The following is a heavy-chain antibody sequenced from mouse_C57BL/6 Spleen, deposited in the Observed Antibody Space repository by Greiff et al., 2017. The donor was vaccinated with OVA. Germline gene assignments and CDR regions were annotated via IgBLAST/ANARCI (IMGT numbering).Heavy chain of an antibody. J-gene: IGHJ1*03. CDR3: ARDLLWSLWYFDV. CDR1: GFTFSSYA. V-gene: IGHV5-4*01. CDR2: ISDGGSYT. Sequence: EVHLVESGGGLVKPGGSLKLSCAASGFTFSSYAMSWVRQTPEKRLEWVATISDGGSYTYYPDNVKGRFTISRDNAKNNLYLQMSHLKSEDTAMYYCARDLLWSLWYFDVWGTGTTVTVSS. D-gene: IGHD2-1*01.